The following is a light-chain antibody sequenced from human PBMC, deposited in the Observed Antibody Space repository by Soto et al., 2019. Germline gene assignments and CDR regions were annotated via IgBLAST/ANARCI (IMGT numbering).Light chain of an antibody. J-gene: IGKJ1*01. CDR1: QTVSVR. CDR2: EAS. V-gene: IGKV3-11*01. Sequence: IEFTQSPATLSSSTGERVTISCRASQTVSVRLAWYQHKHGQSPRIIIYEASNRDAGIPARFSGSGSGTDFTLPLTRLEPEDFAVYYCQQFTASPLTFGQGTKVDIK. CDR3: QQFTASPLT.